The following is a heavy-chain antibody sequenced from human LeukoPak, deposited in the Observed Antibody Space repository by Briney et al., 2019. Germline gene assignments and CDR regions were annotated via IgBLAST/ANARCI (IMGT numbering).Heavy chain of an antibody. Sequence: GESLKISCKGSGYIFTNYWIAWVRHMPGKGLGWMGIIYPADSDTRYSPSFQGQVTISADKSISTAYLQWGSLKASDTAMYYCARLRSARSFDYWGQGTLVTVSS. V-gene: IGHV5-51*01. J-gene: IGHJ4*02. CDR1: GYIFTNYW. CDR2: IYPADSDT. CDR3: ARLRSARSFDY. D-gene: IGHD5-24*01.